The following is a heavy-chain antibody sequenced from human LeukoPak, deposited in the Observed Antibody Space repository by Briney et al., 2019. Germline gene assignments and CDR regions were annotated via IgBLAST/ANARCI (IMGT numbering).Heavy chain of an antibody. CDR3: ARETPGGGDSDY. CDR1: GGSFSGYY. Sequence: SKTLSLTCAVYGGSFSGYYWRWIRQPPGKGLEWIGEINHNGSTNYNPSPKSRVTISVDTSKNQFSFKLSSVTAADTAVYYCARETPGGGDSDYWGQGTLVTVSS. D-gene: IGHD3-16*01. J-gene: IGHJ4*02. CDR2: INHNGST. V-gene: IGHV4-34*01.